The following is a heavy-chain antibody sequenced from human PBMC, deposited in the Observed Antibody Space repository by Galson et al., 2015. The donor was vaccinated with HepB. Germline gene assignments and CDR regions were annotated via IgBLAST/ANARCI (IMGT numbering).Heavy chain of an antibody. CDR3: ARVSGHDPDKVMALGDY. V-gene: IGHV5-51*01. CDR1: GYSFSHYW. J-gene: IGHJ4*02. Sequence: QSGAEVKKPGESLKISCKGSGYSFSHYWIVWVRQMSGRGLEWMGIIYPADSDTRYSPSFQGQVTISADKSISTAYLQWSSLKASDTAMYYCARVSGHDPDKVMALGDYWGQGSLVTVSS. CDR2: IYPADSDT. D-gene: IGHD5-12*01.